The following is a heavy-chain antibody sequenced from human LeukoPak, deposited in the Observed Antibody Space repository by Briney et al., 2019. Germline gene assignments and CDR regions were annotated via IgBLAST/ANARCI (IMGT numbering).Heavy chain of an antibody. J-gene: IGHJ6*02. CDR1: GFTFSTSW. Sequence: GGSLRLSCAASGFTFSTSWMHWVRQPPGKGLVWVSRINSDGSITTYADSVKGRFTISRDNAKNTLYLQMSSLRAEDTAVYFCVRGYSFGPYGMDVWGQGTTVTVSS. CDR2: INSDGSIT. V-gene: IGHV3-74*01. CDR3: VRGYSFGPYGMDV. D-gene: IGHD2-15*01.